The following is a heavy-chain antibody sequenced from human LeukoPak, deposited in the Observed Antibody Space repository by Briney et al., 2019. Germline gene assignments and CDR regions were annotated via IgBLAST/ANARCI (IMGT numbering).Heavy chain of an antibody. CDR3: ARRGGHGGSFDY. CDR1: GGSISSYY. J-gene: IGHJ4*02. CDR2: IYYSGSGST. Sequence: SETLSLTCTVSGGSISSYYWSWIRQPPGKGLEWIGYIYYSGSGSTNYNPSLKSRVSISVDTSKNHFSLRLSSVTAADTAVYYCARRGGHGGSFDYWGQGTLVTVSS. V-gene: IGHV4-59*08. D-gene: IGHD4-23*01.